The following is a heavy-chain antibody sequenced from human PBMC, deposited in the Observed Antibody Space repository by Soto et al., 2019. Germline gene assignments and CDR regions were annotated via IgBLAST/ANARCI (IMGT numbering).Heavy chain of an antibody. D-gene: IGHD2-15*01. Sequence: TLSLTCDVSGDSIGSNVWWSWVRQPPGKGLEWIGEVYHNGLTDYNPSLRGRATMSADMSKNQLSLRVTSVTDADTAIYYCASDAALPGEADRFDYWGQGALVTVSS. V-gene: IGHV4-4*02. J-gene: IGHJ4*02. CDR3: ASDAALPGEADRFDY. CDR2: VYHNGLT. CDR1: GDSIGSNVW.